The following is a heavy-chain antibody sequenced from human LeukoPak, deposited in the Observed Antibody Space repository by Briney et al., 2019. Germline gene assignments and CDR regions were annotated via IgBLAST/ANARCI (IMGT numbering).Heavy chain of an antibody. D-gene: IGHD2-2*01. V-gene: IGHV3-21*01. J-gene: IGHJ4*02. Sequence: GGSLRLSCAASGFXFSSYSINWVRQAPGKGLEWVSSISSSSSYIYYADSVKGRFTISRDNAKNSLYLQMNSLRAEDTAVYYCAREGQYQLLFDYWGQGTLVTVSS. CDR3: AREGQYQLLFDY. CDR2: ISSSSSYI. CDR1: GFXFSSYS.